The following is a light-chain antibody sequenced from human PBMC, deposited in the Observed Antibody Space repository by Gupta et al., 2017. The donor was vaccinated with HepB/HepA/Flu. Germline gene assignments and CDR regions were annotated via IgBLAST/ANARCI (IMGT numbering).Light chain of an antibody. CDR2: SNN. V-gene: IGLV1-44*01. J-gene: IGLJ3*02. CDR3: TAWDDSLKGRV. Sequence: SVLTQPPSASGTPGQRVTVPCSGDSSNIGSNTVHWYQQHPGTAPKLLIYSNNQRPSGVPDRFSGSKSGTSASLAISGLQSEDEADYYCTAWDDSLKGRVFGGGTKLTVL. CDR1: SSNIGSNT.